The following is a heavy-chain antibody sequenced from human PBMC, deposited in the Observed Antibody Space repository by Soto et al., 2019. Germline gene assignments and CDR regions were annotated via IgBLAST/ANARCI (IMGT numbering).Heavy chain of an antibody. CDR3: AKDQEYYGSGSPINY. J-gene: IGHJ4*02. V-gene: IGHV3-48*01. D-gene: IGHD3-10*01. Sequence: PGGSLRLCCAASGFTFRTYSMNWVRQAPGKGLEWVSYISSTSSTIYYADSVKGRFTISRDNSKNTLYLQMNSLRAEDTAVYYCAKDQEYYGSGSPINYWGQGTLVTVSS. CDR2: ISSTSSTI. CDR1: GFTFRTYS.